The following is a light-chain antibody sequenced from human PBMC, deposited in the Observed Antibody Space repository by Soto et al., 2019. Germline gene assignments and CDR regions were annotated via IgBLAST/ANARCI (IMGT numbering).Light chain of an antibody. CDR2: AAS. Sequence: DIQMTQSPSSLSASVGDRVTITCRASQGISNFLAWHQQKPGKVPKLLIYAASTLQSGVPSRFSASGSGTDFTLTITSLQPEDVATYYCQEYNSATWTFGQGTKVEIK. J-gene: IGKJ1*01. CDR1: QGISNF. V-gene: IGKV1-27*01. CDR3: QEYNSATWT.